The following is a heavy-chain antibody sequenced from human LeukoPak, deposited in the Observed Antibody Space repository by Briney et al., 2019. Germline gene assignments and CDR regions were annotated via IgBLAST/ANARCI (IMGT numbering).Heavy chain of an antibody. Sequence: SETLSLTCTVSGGTISRYYWSWLRQSPGKGLEWIGYIFYSGSTNYNPSLKSRVTISIDTSKNHFSLKLSSVTAADTAVYYCAGGFDSNPDYWGQGTLVTVSS. CDR3: AGGFDSNPDY. CDR2: IFYSGST. J-gene: IGHJ4*02. V-gene: IGHV4-59*01. CDR1: GGTISRYY. D-gene: IGHD3-16*01.